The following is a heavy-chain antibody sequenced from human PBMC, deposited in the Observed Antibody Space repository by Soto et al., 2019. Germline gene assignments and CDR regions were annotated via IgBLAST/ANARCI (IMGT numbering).Heavy chain of an antibody. CDR1: GFTFSNAW. CDR3: TTGLSSGYYSFDY. V-gene: IGHV3-15*01. D-gene: IGHD3-22*01. J-gene: IGHJ4*02. CDR2: IKRKTDGGTT. Sequence: EVQLVESGGGLVKPGGSLRLSCAASGFTFSNAWKSWVRQAPGKGLEWVGRIKRKTDGGTTDYAAPVKGRFTISRDDSKNTLYLQMNSLKTEDTAVYYCTTGLSSGYYSFDYWGQGTLVTVSS.